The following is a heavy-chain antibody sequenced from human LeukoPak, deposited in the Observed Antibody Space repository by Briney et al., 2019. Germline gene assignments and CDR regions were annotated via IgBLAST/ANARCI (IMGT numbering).Heavy chain of an antibody. J-gene: IGHJ5*02. CDR1: GFTFSSYA. V-gene: IGHV3-30-3*01. Sequence: GGSLRLSCAASGFTFSSYAMHWVRQAPGKGLEWVAVISYDGSNKYYADSVKGRFTISRDNSKNTLYLQMNSLRAEDTAVYYCARDTSPYSNSGDNWFDPWGQGTLVTVSS. D-gene: IGHD4-11*01. CDR3: ARDTSPYSNSGDNWFDP. CDR2: ISYDGSNK.